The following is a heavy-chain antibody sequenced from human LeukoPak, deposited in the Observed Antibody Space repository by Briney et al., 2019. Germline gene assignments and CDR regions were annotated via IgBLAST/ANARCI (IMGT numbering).Heavy chain of an antibody. CDR2: IFYSGST. CDR3: ARRDTAMDFFDY. Sequence: PETLSLTCTVSGGSISTYYWSWIRQPPGKGLEWIGCIFYSGSTNYSPSLKSRVTISVDTSTNRFSLKLSSVTAADTAAYYCARRDTAMDFFDYWGQGTLVTVSS. J-gene: IGHJ4*02. V-gene: IGHV4-59*01. D-gene: IGHD5-18*01. CDR1: GGSISTYY.